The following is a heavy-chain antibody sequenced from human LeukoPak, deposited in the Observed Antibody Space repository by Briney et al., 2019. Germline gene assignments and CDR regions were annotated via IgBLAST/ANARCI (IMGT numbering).Heavy chain of an antibody. CDR1: GFTFRSYW. D-gene: IGHD3-16*01. J-gene: IGHJ4*02. Sequence: GSLRLSCAASGFTFRSYWMSWVRQAPGKAPEWVANIKPDSNEKYYEDSVRGRFIISRDNAENSLFLQMNSLRVEDTAVYYCARYPNYVPDCWGQGTLVTVSS. CDR2: IKPDSNEK. V-gene: IGHV3-7*01. CDR3: ARYPNYVPDC.